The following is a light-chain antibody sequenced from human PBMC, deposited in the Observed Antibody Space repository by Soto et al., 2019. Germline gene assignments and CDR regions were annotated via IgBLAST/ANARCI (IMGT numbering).Light chain of an antibody. Sequence: EIVMTQFPATLSKSPGESATFSCRASQSISTKLAWYQQRPGQAPRLLMYGASTGATGIPARFSGSGSGTEFTLTISSLQSEDFAVYYCQQYNNWPRTFGQGTKVEIK. CDR1: QSISTK. V-gene: IGKV3-15*01. CDR2: GAS. CDR3: QQYNNWPRT. J-gene: IGKJ1*01.